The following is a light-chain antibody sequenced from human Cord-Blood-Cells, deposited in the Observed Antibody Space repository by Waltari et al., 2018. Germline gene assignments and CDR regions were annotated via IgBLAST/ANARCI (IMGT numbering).Light chain of an antibody. CDR2: DAS. Sequence: EIVLTQSPATLSLSPGERATLSCRASQSVSSYFAWYQQKPCQAPRLLIYDASNRATGIPARFSGSGSGTDFTLTISRLEPEDFADYYCQQRSNWLTFGGGTKVEIK. J-gene: IGKJ4*01. CDR3: QQRSNWLT. V-gene: IGKV3-11*01. CDR1: QSVSSY.